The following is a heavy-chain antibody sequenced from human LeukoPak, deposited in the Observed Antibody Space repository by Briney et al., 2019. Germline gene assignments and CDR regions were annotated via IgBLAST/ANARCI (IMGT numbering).Heavy chain of an antibody. CDR3: ARVIVSAAGNWFDP. CDR1: GGSISSYY. Sequence: PSETLSLTRTVSGGSISSYYWSWIRQPAGKGLEWIGHIYTSGSTNYNPSLKSRVTMSVDTSKNQFSLKLSSVTAADTAVYYCARVIVSAAGNWFDPWGQGTLVTVSS. CDR2: IYTSGST. J-gene: IGHJ5*02. V-gene: IGHV4-4*07. D-gene: IGHD6-13*01.